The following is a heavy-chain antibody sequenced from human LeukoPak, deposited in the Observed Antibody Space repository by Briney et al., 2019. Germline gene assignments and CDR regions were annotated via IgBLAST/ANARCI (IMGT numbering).Heavy chain of an antibody. CDR1: GFTFSSYE. J-gene: IGHJ4*02. CDR2: ISNSGSTI. D-gene: IGHD5-18*01. CDR3: ARDPRGYSSGSDDF. V-gene: IGHV3-48*03. Sequence: GGSLRLSCAASGFTFSSYEMNWVRQSPKKGLEGVSYISNSGSTIYYADSVKGRFTISRDNAKNSLYLQMNSLRADDTAVYYCARDPRGYSSGSDDFWGQGTLVTVSS.